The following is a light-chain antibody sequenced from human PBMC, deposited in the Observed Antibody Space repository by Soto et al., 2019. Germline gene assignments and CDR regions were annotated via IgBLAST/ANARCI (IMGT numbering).Light chain of an antibody. J-gene: IGLJ1*01. V-gene: IGLV2-14*01. CDR1: SSDVGGYNY. CDR2: EVS. CDR3: SSYTTTDTYV. Sequence: QSALTQPASVSGSPGQSITISCTGTSSDVGGYNYVSWSQQHPGKAPKLIIYEVSNRPSGVSNRFSGSKSGNTASLTISGLQAEDEADYYCSSYTTTDTYVFGTGTKLIVL.